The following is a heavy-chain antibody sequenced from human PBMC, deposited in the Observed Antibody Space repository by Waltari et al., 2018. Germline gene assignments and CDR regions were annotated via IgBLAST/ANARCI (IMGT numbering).Heavy chain of an antibody. CDR1: GGSISSSSYY. CDR2: IYYSGST. V-gene: IGHV4-39*01. D-gene: IGHD6-19*01. CDR3: ARHRLSSGWYLDYFDY. J-gene: IGHJ4*02. Sequence: QLQLQESGPGLVKPSETLSLTCTVSGGSISSSSYYWGWISQPPGKGLEWIGSIYYSGSTYYNPSLKSRVTISVDTSKNQFSLKLSSVTAADTAVYYCARHRLSSGWYLDYFDYWGQGTLVTVSS.